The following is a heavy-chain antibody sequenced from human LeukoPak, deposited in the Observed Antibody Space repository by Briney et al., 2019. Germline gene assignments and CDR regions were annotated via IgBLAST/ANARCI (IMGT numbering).Heavy chain of an antibody. CDR2: ISYDGSNK. J-gene: IGHJ4*02. Sequence: GGSLRLSCAASGFTFSSYAMHWVRQAPGKGLEWVAVISYDGSNKYYADSVKGRFTISRDNSKNTLYLQMNSLRAEDTAVYYCARDSGGSYFDYWGQGTLVTVSS. CDR3: ARDSGGSYFDY. V-gene: IGHV3-30*04. CDR1: GFTFSSYA. D-gene: IGHD3-16*01.